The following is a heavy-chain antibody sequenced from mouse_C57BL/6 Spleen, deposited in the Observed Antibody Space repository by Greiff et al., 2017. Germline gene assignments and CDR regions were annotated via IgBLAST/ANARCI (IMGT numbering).Heavy chain of an antibody. CDR2: ISSGGSYT. Sequence: EVKVVESGGDLVKPGGSLKLSCAASGFTFSSYGMSWVRQTPDKRLEWVATISSGGSYTYYPDSVKGRFTISRDNAKNTLYLQMSSLKSEDTAMYYCARQSGSGDAMDYWGQGTSVTVSS. V-gene: IGHV5-6*01. CDR1: GFTFSSYG. J-gene: IGHJ4*01. CDR3: ARQSGSGDAMDY. D-gene: IGHD3-1*01.